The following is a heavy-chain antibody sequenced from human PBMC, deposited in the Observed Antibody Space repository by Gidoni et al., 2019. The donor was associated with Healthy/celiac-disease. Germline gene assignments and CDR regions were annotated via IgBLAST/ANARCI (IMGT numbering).Heavy chain of an antibody. D-gene: IGHD1-26*01. CDR2: ISGGGGST. CDR3: ARRGNTWYFDL. Sequence: EVQLLESGGGLVHPGGSLRLSCAASGFAFSSYAMSWVRQAPGKGLEWVSAISGGGGSTYHADSVKGRFTISRDNSKNSLYLQMNSRRAEDTALYYCARRGNTWYFDLWGRGTLVTVSS. J-gene: IGHJ2*01. CDR1: GFAFSSYA. V-gene: IGHV3-23*01.